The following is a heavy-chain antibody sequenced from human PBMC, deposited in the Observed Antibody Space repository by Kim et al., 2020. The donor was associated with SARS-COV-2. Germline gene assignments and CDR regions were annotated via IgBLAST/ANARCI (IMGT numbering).Heavy chain of an antibody. CDR2: IYYSGST. J-gene: IGHJ4*02. Sequence: SETLSLTCTVSGGSISSYYWSWIRQPPGKGLEWIGYIYYSGSTNYNPSLKSRVTISVDTSKNQFSLKLSSVTAADTAVYYCARHPRVYDSSGYSVGYDYWGQGTLVTVSS. V-gene: IGHV4-59*08. CDR1: GGSISSYY. D-gene: IGHD3-22*01. CDR3: ARHPRVYDSSGYSVGYDY.